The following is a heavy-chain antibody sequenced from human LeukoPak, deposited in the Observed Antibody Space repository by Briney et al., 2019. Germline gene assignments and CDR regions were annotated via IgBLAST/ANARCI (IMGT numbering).Heavy chain of an antibody. CDR2: IIHSGST. V-gene: IGHV4-34*12. CDR1: GGSFSGYY. D-gene: IGHD6-6*01. Sequence: SETLSLTCAVYGGSFSGYYWSWIRQPPGKGLEWIGEIIHSGSTNYNPSLKRRVTISVDTSKNQFSLKLSSVTAADTAVYYCARSTPSIAALDYWGQGTLVTVSS. J-gene: IGHJ4*02. CDR3: ARSTPSIAALDY.